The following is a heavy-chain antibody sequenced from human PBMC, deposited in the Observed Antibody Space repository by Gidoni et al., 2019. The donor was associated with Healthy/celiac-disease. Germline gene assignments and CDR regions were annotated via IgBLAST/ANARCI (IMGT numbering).Heavy chain of an antibody. CDR1: GYTFTGYY. V-gene: IGHV1-2*02. J-gene: IGHJ6*02. CDR2: INPNSGGT. D-gene: IGHD2-15*01. Sequence: QLQLVQSGAAVQKPGASVKVSCKASGYTFTGYYMPWVRQAPGQGLEWMGWINPNSGGTNYAQKFQGRVTMTRDTSISTAYMELSRLRSDDTAVYYCAREPSDCSGGSCSGYGMDVWGQGTTVTVSS. CDR3: AREPSDCSGGSCSGYGMDV.